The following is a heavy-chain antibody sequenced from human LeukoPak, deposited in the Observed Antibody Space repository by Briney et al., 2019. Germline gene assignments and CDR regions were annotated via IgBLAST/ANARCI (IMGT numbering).Heavy chain of an antibody. V-gene: IGHV4-34*01. CDR3: ARHVKPWELLGWFDP. D-gene: IGHD1-26*01. J-gene: IGHJ5*02. CDR1: GGSFSGYY. CDR2: INHSGST. Sequence: PSETLSLTCAVYGGSFSGYYWSWIRQPPGKGLEWIGEINHSGSTNYNPSLKSRVTISVDTSKNQFSLKLSSVTAADTAVYYCARHVKPWELLGWFDPWGQGTLVTVSS.